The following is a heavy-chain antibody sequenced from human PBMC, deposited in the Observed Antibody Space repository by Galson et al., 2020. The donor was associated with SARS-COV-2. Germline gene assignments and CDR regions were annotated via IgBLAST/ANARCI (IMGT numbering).Heavy chain of an antibody. J-gene: IGHJ2*01. Sequence: SETLSLTCTVSGGSISSSSHFWGWIRQPPGKGLEWIATIHKSGFTNYNPSLKSRVTISVDTSKNQFSLNLRSVTAADTAVFYCARQGAVGIAKWYFDLWGRGTLVTVSS. CDR1: GGSISSSSHF. CDR2: IHKSGFT. D-gene: IGHD2-21*01. CDR3: ARQGAVGIAKWYFDL. V-gene: IGHV4-39*01.